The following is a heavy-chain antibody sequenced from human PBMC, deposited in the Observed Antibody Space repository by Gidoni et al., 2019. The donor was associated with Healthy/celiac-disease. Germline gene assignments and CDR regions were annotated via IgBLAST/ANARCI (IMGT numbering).Heavy chain of an antibody. J-gene: IGHJ5*02. V-gene: IGHV3-21*01. D-gene: IGHD3-16*01. CDR2: ISSSSSYI. CDR3: ARDSFRVYTWFWFDP. Sequence: EVQLVESGGGLVKPGGSLRLSCAASGLPFSSYSMTWVRQAPGKGLEWVSAISSSSSYIYYADSVKGRFTISRDNAKNSLYLQMNSLRAEDTAVYYCARDSFRVYTWFWFDPWGQGTLVTVSS. CDR1: GLPFSSYS.